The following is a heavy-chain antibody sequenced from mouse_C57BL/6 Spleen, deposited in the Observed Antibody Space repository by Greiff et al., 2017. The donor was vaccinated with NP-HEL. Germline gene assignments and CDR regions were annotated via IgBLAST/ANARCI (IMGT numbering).Heavy chain of an antibody. J-gene: IGHJ4*01. CDR1: GYSITSGYD. CDR3: ARDRYYGSRGAMDY. CDR2: ISYSGST. D-gene: IGHD1-1*01. V-gene: IGHV3-1*01. Sequence: EVQLQQSGPGMVKPSQSLSLTCTVTGYSITSGYDWHWIRHFPGNKLEWMGYISYSGSTNYNPSLKSRISITHDTSKNHFFLKLNSVTTEDTATYYCARDRYYGSRGAMDYWGQGTSVTVSS.